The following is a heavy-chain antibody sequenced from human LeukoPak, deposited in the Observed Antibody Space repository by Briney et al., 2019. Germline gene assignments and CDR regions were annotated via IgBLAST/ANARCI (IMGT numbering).Heavy chain of an antibody. CDR2: IYSAGTT. J-gene: IGHJ4*02. CDR1: GFTVSDNY. D-gene: IGHD5-18*01. CDR3: ARAQGGKIQLWDYYFDY. Sequence: GGSLRLSCAASGFTVSDNYISWVRQAPGKGLEWVALIYSAGTTHADSVRGRFTISRDKSKNMLYLQMNSLRAKDTAVYFCARAQGGKIQLWDYYFDYWGQGTLVTVSS. V-gene: IGHV3-66*01.